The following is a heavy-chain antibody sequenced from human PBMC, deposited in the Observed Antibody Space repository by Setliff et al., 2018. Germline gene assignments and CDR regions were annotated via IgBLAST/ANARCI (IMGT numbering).Heavy chain of an antibody. CDR3: ARDLGYCSRTSCHGDWFDP. CDR1: GYTFTNYD. V-gene: IGHV7-4-1*02. CDR2: INTITGTP. J-gene: IGHJ5*02. Sequence: ASVKVSCKASGYTFTNYDVNWVRQAPGQGLEWMGRINTITGTPTYAQGFTGRFVFSLDTSVSTAYLQISSLKPEDTAVYYCARDLGYCSRTSCHGDWFDPWGQGTLVTVSS. D-gene: IGHD2-2*01.